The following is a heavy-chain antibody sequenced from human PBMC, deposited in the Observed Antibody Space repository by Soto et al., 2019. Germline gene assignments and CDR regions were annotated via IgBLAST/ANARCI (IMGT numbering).Heavy chain of an antibody. CDR2: IIPILGIA. J-gene: IGHJ4*02. CDR3: ARMGRGRFVY. D-gene: IGHD2-15*01. CDR1: GGTFSSYT. V-gene: IGHV1-69*02. Sequence: QVQLVQSGAEVKKPGSSVKVSCKASGGTFSSYTISWVRQAPGQGLEWMGRIIPILGIANYAQKFQGRVTITADNATSTAYMELSSLRSEDTAVYYCARMGRGRFVYWGQGTLVTVSS.